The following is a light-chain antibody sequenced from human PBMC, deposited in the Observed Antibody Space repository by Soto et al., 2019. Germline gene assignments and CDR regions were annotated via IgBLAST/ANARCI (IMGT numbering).Light chain of an antibody. CDR3: SSYTSSSTWL. J-gene: IGLJ3*02. V-gene: IGLV2-14*03. Sequence: QSALTQPASVSGSPGQSITISCTGTSSDVGAYNYVSWYQQHPGKAPKLMIYEVRNRPSGVSNRFSGSKSANTASLTISGLQAGDEADYYCSSYTSSSTWLFGGGTKLTVL. CDR2: EVR. CDR1: SSDVGAYNY.